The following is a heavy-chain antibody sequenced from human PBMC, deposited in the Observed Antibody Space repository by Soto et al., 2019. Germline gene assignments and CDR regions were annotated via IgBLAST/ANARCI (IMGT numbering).Heavy chain of an antibody. D-gene: IGHD1-20*01. CDR1: GFTFSSRA. V-gene: IGHV3-48*02. CDR3: ASDRSLGSNWYYYLES. Sequence: EVQLVESGGGLVQPGWSLRLSCTASGFTFSSRAMNWVRQFPGRGLEWVSYISSSSSNIDYADSVKGRFTVSRDNAKKSLYLQMNSLRDEDTAVYYCASDRSLGSNWYYYLESWGQGTLVTVSS. CDR2: ISSSSSNI. J-gene: IGHJ4*02.